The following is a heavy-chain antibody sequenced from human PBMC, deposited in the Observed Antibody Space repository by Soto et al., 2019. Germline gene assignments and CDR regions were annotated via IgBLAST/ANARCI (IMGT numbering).Heavy chain of an antibody. V-gene: IGHV3-33*01. CDR1: GFTFSSYG. CDR3: ARDQGGGIVVVPAAFDY. D-gene: IGHD2-2*01. CDR2: IWYDGSNK. J-gene: IGHJ4*02. Sequence: GGSLRLSCAASGFTFSSYGMHWVRQAPGKGLEWVAVIWYDGSNKYYADSVKGRFTISRDNSKNTLYLQMNSLRAEDTAVYYCARDQGGGIVVVPAAFDYWGQGTLVTVSS.